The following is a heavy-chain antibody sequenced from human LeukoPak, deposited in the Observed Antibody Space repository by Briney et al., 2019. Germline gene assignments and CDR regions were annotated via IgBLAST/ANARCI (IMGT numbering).Heavy chain of an antibody. D-gene: IGHD2-2*03. V-gene: IGHV3-53*01. J-gene: IGHJ6*03. CDR3: ARAAWIDYYYYMDV. CDR1: GFTVSRNY. CDR2: IYSSGTT. Sequence: GGSLRLSCAASGFTVSRNYMTWVRQAPGKGLEWVSVIYSSGTTYYADSVKGRFTISRDNSKNTLYLQMNSLRAEDTAVYYCARAAWIDYYYYMDVWGKGTTVTISS.